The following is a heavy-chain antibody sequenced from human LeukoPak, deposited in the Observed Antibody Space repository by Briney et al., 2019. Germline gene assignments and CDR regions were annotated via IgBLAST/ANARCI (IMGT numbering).Heavy chain of an antibody. J-gene: IGHJ4*02. CDR3: ARDLGHNWNDHFDY. CDR1: GLTVSSNY. D-gene: IGHD1-20*01. V-gene: IGHV3-53*01. CDR2: IYSGGST. Sequence: GGSLRLSCAASGLTVSSNYMSWVRQAPGKGLEWVSVIYSGGSTYYADSVKGRFTISRDNSKNTLYLQMNSLRAEDTAVYYCARDLGHNWNDHFDYWGQGTLVTVSS.